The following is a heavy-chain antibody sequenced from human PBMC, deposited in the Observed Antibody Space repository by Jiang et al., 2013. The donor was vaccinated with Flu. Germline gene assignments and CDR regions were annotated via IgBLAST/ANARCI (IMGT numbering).Heavy chain of an antibody. V-gene: IGHV3-48*01. CDR2: ISASTGTK. D-gene: IGHD1-26*01. CDR1: GFTFSDYS. J-gene: IGHJ3*02. Sequence: QLVESGGGLVQPGGSLRLSCAASGFTFSDYSMDWVRQAPGKGLEWISYISASTGTKYYADSVKGRFTISRDSAKNSLYLHMDSLRAEDTAVYYCARDTWELLPARAFDIWGQGTMVTVSS. CDR3: ARDTWELLPARAFDI.